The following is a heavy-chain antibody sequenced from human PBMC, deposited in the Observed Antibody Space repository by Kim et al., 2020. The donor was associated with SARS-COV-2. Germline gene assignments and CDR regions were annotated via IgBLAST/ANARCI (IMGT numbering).Heavy chain of an antibody. CDR3: AKGDWRNYYFDY. D-gene: IGHD2-21*02. CDR1: GFTFSSFF. J-gene: IGHJ4*02. CDR2: TSYDGRDK. V-gene: IGHV3-30*18. Sequence: GGSLRLSCAASGFTFSSFFMHWVRQAPGKGLEWVAVTSYDGRDKYNEDSVKGRFTISRDNSKNTLYLQMNRLRAEDTAVYYCAKGDWRNYYFDYWGQGTLVPVSS.